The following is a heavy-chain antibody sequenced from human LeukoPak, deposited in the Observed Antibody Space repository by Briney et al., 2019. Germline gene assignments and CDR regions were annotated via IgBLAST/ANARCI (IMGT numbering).Heavy chain of an antibody. V-gene: IGHV3-30*18. D-gene: IGHD3-10*01. CDR1: GFTLSSYG. J-gene: IGHJ6*04. Sequence: GRSLRLSCAASGFTLSSYGMHWVRQAPGKGLEWLAVISYDGSNKYYADSVKGRFTISRGNSKNTLYLQMNSLRAEDTAVYYCAKDDGSGSSHYYYGMDVWGKGTTVIVSS. CDR2: ISYDGSNK. CDR3: AKDDGSGSSHYYYGMDV.